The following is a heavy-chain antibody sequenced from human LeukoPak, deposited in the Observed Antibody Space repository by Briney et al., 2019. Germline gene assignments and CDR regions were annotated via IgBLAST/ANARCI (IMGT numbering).Heavy chain of an antibody. CDR1: GGTFSNYA. CDR3: AREYSASEH. V-gene: IGHV1-2*02. D-gene: IGHD5-12*01. Sequence: AASVKVSCKASGGTFSNYAISWVRQAPGQGLEWMAWIDPYTGNTHYAQKFQGRITVTRDTSISTTYMELSWLTSDDTALYYCAREYSASEHWGQGTLVTVSS. CDR2: IDPYTGNT. J-gene: IGHJ1*01.